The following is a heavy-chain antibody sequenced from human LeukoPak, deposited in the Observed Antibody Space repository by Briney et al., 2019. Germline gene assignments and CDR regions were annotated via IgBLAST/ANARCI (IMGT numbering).Heavy chain of an antibody. Sequence: GGSLRLSCAASGFTLSTYGMHWVRQAPGKGLEWVALVWYDGINKYYADSVKGRFTISRDNSKNTLYLQMNSLRAEDTAVYYCARGLGYGDYPPDYWGQGTLVTVSS. CDR3: ARGLGYGDYPPDY. V-gene: IGHV3-33*08. CDR2: VWYDGINK. D-gene: IGHD4-17*01. CDR1: GFTLSTYG. J-gene: IGHJ4*02.